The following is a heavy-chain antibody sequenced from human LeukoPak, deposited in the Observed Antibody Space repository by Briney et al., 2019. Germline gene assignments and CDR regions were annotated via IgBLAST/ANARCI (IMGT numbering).Heavy chain of an antibody. Sequence: GGSLRLSCSASGFTFGSYAMYWVRQAPGKGLEYVSGININGDSTFYADSVKGRFTISRDNSKNTLYLQMSSLRAEDTALYYCVKTSGSPKGYFDYWGQGTLVTVST. V-gene: IGHV3-64D*09. J-gene: IGHJ4*02. CDR1: GFTFGSYA. D-gene: IGHD1-26*01. CDR2: ININGDST. CDR3: VKTSGSPKGYFDY.